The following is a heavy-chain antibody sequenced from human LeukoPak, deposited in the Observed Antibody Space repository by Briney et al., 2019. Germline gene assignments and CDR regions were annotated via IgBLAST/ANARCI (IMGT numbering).Heavy chain of an antibody. D-gene: IGHD6-19*01. CDR1: GFTVSSNY. V-gene: IGHV3-53*01. CDR3: ARATKAVADFDL. CDR2: IYSGGAT. J-gene: IGHJ2*01. Sequence: GGSLRLSCSASGFTVSSNYMHWVRQAPGKGLEWVSMIYSGGATYYADSVRGRFTISRDNSMNMLHPQMNSLRVEDTAVYYCARATKAVADFDLWGRGALVTVSS.